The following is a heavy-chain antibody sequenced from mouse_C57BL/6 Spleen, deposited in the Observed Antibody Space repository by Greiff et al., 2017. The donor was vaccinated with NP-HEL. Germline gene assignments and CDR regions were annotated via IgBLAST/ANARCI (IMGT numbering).Heavy chain of an antibody. CDR1: GFNIKDYY. V-gene: IGHV14-1*01. J-gene: IGHJ2*01. D-gene: IGHD2-5*01. CDR2: IDPEDGAT. CDR3: TTCKDSNYGFDY. Sequence: VQLQQSGAELVRPGASVKLSCTASGFNIKDYYMHWVKQRPEQGLEWIGRIDPEDGATEYAPKFQGKATMTADTSSNTAYLQLSSLTSEDTAVYYCTTCKDSNYGFDYWGQGTTLTVSS.